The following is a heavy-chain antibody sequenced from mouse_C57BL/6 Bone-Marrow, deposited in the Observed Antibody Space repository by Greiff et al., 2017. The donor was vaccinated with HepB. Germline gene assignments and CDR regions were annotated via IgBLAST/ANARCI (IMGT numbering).Heavy chain of an antibody. J-gene: IGHJ3*01. CDR2: IYPGGGYT. V-gene: IGHV1-63*01. CDR1: GYTFTNYW. D-gene: IGHD2-1*01. CDR3: ARRIYYGNYIFAY. Sequence: QVQLKESGAELVRPGTSVKMSCKASGYTFTNYWIGWAKQRPGHGLEWIGDIYPGGGYTNYNEKFKGKATLTADKSSSTAYMQFSSLTSEDSAIYYCARRIYYGNYIFAYWGQGTLVTVSA.